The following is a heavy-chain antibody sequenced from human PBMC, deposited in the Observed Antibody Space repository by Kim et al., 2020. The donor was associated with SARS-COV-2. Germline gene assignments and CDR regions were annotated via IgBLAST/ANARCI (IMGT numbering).Heavy chain of an antibody. CDR3: ARVTTMVRGVIKYYFDY. J-gene: IGHJ4*02. Sequence: LKSRVTISVDTSKNQFSLKMSSVTAADTAVYYCARVTTMVRGVIKYYFDYWGQGTLVTVSS. V-gene: IGHV4-30-2*04. D-gene: IGHD3-10*01.